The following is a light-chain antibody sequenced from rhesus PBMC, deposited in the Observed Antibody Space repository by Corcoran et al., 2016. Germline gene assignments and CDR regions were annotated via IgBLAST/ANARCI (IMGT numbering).Light chain of an antibody. J-gene: IGKJ3*01. V-gene: IGKV1-19*01. CDR1: QGISSR. CDR3: QRYDDLPFT. CDR2: YAS. Sequence: DIQMTQSPSSLSASVGDKVTITRHASQGISSRSAWYQQKPGKAPKPLIYYASSLQRGVPSRYSGSGSGTDYTLPSSSLQPKDFATYYCQRYDDLPFTFGPGTKLDIK.